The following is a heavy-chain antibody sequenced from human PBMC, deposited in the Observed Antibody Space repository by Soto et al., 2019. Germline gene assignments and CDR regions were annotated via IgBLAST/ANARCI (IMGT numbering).Heavy chain of an antibody. CDR2: IWYDGSNK. CDR3: ARDILAAHPYYYYGMDV. CDR1: GFTFSSYG. J-gene: IGHJ6*02. Sequence: GGSLRLSCAASGFTFSSYGMHWVRQAPGKGLEWVAVIWYDGSNKYYADSVKGRFTISRDNSKNTLYLQMNSLRAEDTAVYYCARDILAAHPYYYYGMDVWGQGTTVTVSS. V-gene: IGHV3-33*01. D-gene: IGHD6-6*01.